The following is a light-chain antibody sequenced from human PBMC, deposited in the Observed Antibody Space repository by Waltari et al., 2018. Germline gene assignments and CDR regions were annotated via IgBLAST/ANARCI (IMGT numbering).Light chain of an antibody. CDR1: SNNVGNQG. CDR3: SAWDSSLSTWV. Sequence: QAGLTQPPSVSKGLRQTATLTCPGPSNNVGNQGAAWLQQHQGHPPKLLSYRNNNRPSGISERFSASRSGNTASLTITGLQPEDEADYYCSAWDSSLSTWVFGGGTKLTVL. J-gene: IGLJ3*02. CDR2: RNN. V-gene: IGLV10-54*04.